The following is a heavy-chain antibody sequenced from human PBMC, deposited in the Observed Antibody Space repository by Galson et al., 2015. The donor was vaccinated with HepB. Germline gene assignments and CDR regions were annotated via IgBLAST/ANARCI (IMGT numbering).Heavy chain of an antibody. CDR2: IKPDGSET. CDR1: GFTFNTFW. Sequence: SLRLSCAASGFTFNTFWMTWVRQAPRKGLEWVANIKPDGSETFSADSVKGRFTISRDNANNSLYLQMNSLSAEDTAVYYCARANPGQQLEGIGYYGMDVWGQGTTVTVSS. D-gene: IGHD6-13*01. J-gene: IGHJ6*02. CDR3: ARANPGQQLEGIGYYGMDV. V-gene: IGHV3-7*01.